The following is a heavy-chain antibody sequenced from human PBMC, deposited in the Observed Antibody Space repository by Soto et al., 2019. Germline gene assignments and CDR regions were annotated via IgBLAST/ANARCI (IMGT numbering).Heavy chain of an antibody. CDR2: ISYDGRDE. V-gene: IGHV3-30*04. CDR3: AKGRGYSGYFNGEIDS. Sequence: PGWSLRLSCAASGFTFSSYAVQWVRQAPGKGLEWVAIISYDGRDEDYADSVKGRFTISRDNSRSTLYLQMNSLRPEDTAVYYCAKGRGYSGYFNGEIDSWGQGILVTVSS. J-gene: IGHJ4*02. CDR1: GFTFSSYA. D-gene: IGHD5-12*01.